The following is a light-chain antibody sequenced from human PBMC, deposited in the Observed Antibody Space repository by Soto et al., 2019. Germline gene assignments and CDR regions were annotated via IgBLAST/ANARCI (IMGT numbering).Light chain of an antibody. V-gene: IGKV1-9*01. CDR2: AAS. Sequence: DLQLTQSPSFLSASVGDRVTITCRASQSISSYLAWYQQEPGEAPKLLIYAASTLYGGVPSRFSGSKSGTQFTLTIGSLEPEDFATYYCQQVKTYPRTFGGGTRLEIK. CDR1: QSISSY. CDR3: QQVKTYPRT. J-gene: IGKJ5*01.